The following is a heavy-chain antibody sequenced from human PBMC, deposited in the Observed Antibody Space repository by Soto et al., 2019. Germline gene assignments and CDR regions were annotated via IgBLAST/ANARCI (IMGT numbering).Heavy chain of an antibody. J-gene: IGHJ4*02. V-gene: IGHV3-21*04. CDR3: ARENSYFDY. CDR1: GFTFSSYS. Sequence: PGGSLRLSCAASGFTFSSYSMNWVRQAPGKGLEWVSSISSSSSYIYYVDSVKGRFTISRDNAKNSLYLQMNSLRAEDTAVYYCARENSYFDYWGQGTLVTVSS. CDR2: ISSSSSYI.